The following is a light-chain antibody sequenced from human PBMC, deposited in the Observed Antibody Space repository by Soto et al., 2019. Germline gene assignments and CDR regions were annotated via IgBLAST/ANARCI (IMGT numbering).Light chain of an antibody. CDR3: QVYGSSPWT. J-gene: IGKJ1*01. CDR2: GAS. Sequence: EIVLTQSPGTLSLSPGERATLSCRTSQSVSSSYLGWYQQTPGQAPRLLIFGASNRATGIPDRFSGSGSGTDFTLTITRLEPEDFAVYYCQVYGSSPWTFGQGTKVEVK. CDR1: QSVSSSY. V-gene: IGKV3-20*01.